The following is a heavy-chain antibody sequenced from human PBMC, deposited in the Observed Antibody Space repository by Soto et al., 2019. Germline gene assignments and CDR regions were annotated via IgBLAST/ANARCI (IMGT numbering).Heavy chain of an antibody. Sequence: GGSLRLSCAASGFTFNTFWMAWVRQAPGKGLEWVASIQQEGSAKHYVDSVKGRFTISRDNTQKSMTLQMNSLRVEDTAVYYCARGRDYGQYPLRAFDNWGQGTMVTVSS. CDR2: IQQEGSAK. J-gene: IGHJ3*02. CDR3: ARGRDYGQYPLRAFDN. V-gene: IGHV3-7*05. D-gene: IGHD4-17*01. CDR1: GFTFNTFW.